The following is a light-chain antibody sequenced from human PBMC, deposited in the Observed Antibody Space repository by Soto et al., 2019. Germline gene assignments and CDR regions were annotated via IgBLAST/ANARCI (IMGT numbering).Light chain of an antibody. CDR3: QQRSNWPVT. CDR1: QNVGSRY. CDR2: GTS. Sequence: EIVLTQSPGTLSLSPGERATLSCRASQNVGSRYLAWYQQKPGQAPRLLIYGTSNRATGIPARFSGSGSGTDFTLTISSLEPEDFAVYYCQQRSNWPVTFGPGTKVDIK. J-gene: IGKJ3*01. V-gene: IGKV3-11*01.